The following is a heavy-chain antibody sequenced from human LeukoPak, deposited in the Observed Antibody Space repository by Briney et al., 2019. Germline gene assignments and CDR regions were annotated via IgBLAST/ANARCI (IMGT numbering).Heavy chain of an antibody. J-gene: IGHJ4*02. Sequence: GSSVKVSCKASGYTFTGYYMHWLRQAPGQGLEGMGWINPNSGGTDYAQKFQGRVTMTRDTSISTAYMELSRLRSDDTAVYYCARDEGRYCSGGSCRYPDYWGQGTLVTVSS. CDR1: GYTFTGYY. V-gene: IGHV1-2*02. CDR3: ARDEGRYCSGGSCRYPDY. CDR2: INPNSGGT. D-gene: IGHD2-15*01.